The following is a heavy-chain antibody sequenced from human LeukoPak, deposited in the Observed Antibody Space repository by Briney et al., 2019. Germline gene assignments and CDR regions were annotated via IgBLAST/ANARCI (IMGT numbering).Heavy chain of an antibody. J-gene: IGHJ6*03. CDR2: IYSGGST. Sequence: PPGGSLRLSCVASGFTVSSNYMSWVRPAPGKGLEWGSVIYSGGSTYYADSVKGRFTIYRDNSKNTLYLQMNSLRPEDTAVYYCARAPPGSAVEYMDVWGKGTTVTVSS. CDR3: ARAPPGSAVEYMDV. V-gene: IGHV3-53*01. CDR1: GFTVSSNY.